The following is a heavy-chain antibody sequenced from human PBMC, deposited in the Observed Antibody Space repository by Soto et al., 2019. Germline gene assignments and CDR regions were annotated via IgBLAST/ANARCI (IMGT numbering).Heavy chain of an antibody. CDR1: SISSYY. CDR2: IYFTGDT. J-gene: IGHJ4*02. D-gene: IGHD5-12*01. Sequence: SETLSLTCTVPSISSYYWSWIRQPPGKGLEWIGYIYFTGDTNYNPSLKSRVTMSVDTSKNHFSLNLSSVTAADMAVYYCAREGSYSAYNFAHGIQLWSFDFWGQGALVTVSS. CDR3: AREGSYSAYNFAHGIQLWSFDF. V-gene: IGHV4-59*12.